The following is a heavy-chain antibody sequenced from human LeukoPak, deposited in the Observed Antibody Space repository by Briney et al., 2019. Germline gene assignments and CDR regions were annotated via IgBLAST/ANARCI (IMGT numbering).Heavy chain of an antibody. J-gene: IGHJ4*02. Sequence: PSETLSLTCAIYGGSFSGYYWSWIRQPPGKGLEWIGEINHSGSTNYNPSLKSRVTISVDTSKNQFSLKLSSVTAADTAVYYCARNGYCSSTSCDGSGWPLFDYWGQGTLGTVSP. CDR3: ARNGYCSSTSCDGSGWPLFDY. V-gene: IGHV4-34*01. CDR2: INHSGST. CDR1: GGSFSGYY. D-gene: IGHD2-2*01.